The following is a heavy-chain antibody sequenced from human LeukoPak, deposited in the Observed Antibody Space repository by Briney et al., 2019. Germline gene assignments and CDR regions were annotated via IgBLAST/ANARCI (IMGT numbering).Heavy chain of an antibody. Sequence: GGSLRLSCVASGFTFSSYTVNWVRQTPGKGLEWVSSISGSSYYIYYADSVRGRFTISRDNAENSAYLQMNSLRAEDTSVYYCARGPPYSSGWLRYFDYWGQGTLVTVSS. J-gene: IGHJ4*02. CDR2: ISGSSYYI. CDR3: ARGPPYSSGWLRYFDY. V-gene: IGHV3-21*01. D-gene: IGHD6-19*01. CDR1: GFTFSSYT.